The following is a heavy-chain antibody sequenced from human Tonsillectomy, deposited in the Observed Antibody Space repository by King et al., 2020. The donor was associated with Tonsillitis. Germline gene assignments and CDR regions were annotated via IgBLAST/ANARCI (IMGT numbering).Heavy chain of an antibody. V-gene: IGHV3-30-3*01. D-gene: IGHD2-8*01. CDR1: GFTFSTYS. Sequence: VQLVESGGGVVQPGRSLRLSCVASGFTFSTYSIHWVRQAPGKGLEWVAVISYDGSHKHYPDSVKGRFTISRDNSKNTLYLQMNSLRPEDTAVYYCAREGNPLSYYYYYMDVWGTGTTVTVSS. CDR2: ISYDGSHK. J-gene: IGHJ6*03. CDR3: AREGNPLSYYYYYMDV.